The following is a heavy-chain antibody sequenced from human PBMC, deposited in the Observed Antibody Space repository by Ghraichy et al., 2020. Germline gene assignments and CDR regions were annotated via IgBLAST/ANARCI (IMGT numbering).Heavy chain of an antibody. J-gene: IGHJ4*02. V-gene: IGHV4-34*01. D-gene: IGHD6-13*01. CDR3: ARVIQQLVGFDY. Sequence: SQTLSLTCAVYGGSFSGYYWSWIRQPPGQGLEWIGEINPSGSTNYNPSIKSRVTISVDTSKNQFFLKLSSVTAADTAVYYCARVIQQLVGFDYWGQGTLDTVAS. CDR1: GGSFSGYY. CDR2: INPSGST.